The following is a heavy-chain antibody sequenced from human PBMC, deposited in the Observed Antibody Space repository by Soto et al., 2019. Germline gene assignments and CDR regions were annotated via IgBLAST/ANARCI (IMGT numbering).Heavy chain of an antibody. J-gene: IGHJ5*02. V-gene: IGHV4-59*01. D-gene: IGHD7-27*01. Sequence: PSETLSLACTVSGCSISSYYWSWIRQPPGKGLEWIGYIYYSGSTNYNPSLKSRVTISVDTSKNQFSLKLSSVTAADTAVYYCAREAGDLGGFDPWGQGTLVTVSS. CDR2: IYYSGST. CDR1: GCSISSYY. CDR3: AREAGDLGGFDP.